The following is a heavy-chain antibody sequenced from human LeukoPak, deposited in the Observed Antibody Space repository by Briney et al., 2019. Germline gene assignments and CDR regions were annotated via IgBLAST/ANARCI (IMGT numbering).Heavy chain of an antibody. D-gene: IGHD2-8*01. J-gene: IGHJ4*02. CDR3: AKWTRVSLGAV. CDR1: GFTVSTKY. V-gene: IGHV3-53*01. Sequence: GGSLRLSCAVSGFTVSTKYMSWVRQAPGKGLEWVSVTYSGGSTYYADSVKGRFTISRDNSKNTLYLQMNSLRAEDTAVYYCAKWTRVSLGAVWGQGTLVTVSS. CDR2: TYSGGST.